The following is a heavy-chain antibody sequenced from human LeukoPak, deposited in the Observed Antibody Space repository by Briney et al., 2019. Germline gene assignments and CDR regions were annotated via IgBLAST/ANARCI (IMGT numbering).Heavy chain of an antibody. CDR2: TYHSGST. V-gene: IGHV4-30-2*01. J-gene: IGHJ4*02. CDR3: ARVRYSYGLNYFDY. CDR1: GGSISSGGYS. Sequence: SETLSLTCAVSGGSISSGGYSWSWIRQPPGKGLEWIGYTYHSGSTYYNPSLKSRVTISVDRSKNQFSLKLSSVTAADTAVYYCARVRYSYGLNYFDYWGQGTLVTVSS. D-gene: IGHD5-18*01.